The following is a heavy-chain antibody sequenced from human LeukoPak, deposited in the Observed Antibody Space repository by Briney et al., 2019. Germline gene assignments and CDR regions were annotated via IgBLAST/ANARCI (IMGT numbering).Heavy chain of an antibody. CDR2: INPNSGGT. CDR1: GYTFTSYY. V-gene: IGHV1-2*02. CDR3: ARDYWSGGSCYGGY. D-gene: IGHD2-15*01. J-gene: IGHJ4*02. Sequence: ASVKVSCKASGYTFTSYYMHWVRQAPGQGLEWMGWINPNSGGTNYAQKFQGRVTMTRDTSISTAYMELSRMKSDDTAVYYCARDYWSGGSCYGGYWGQGTLVTVSS.